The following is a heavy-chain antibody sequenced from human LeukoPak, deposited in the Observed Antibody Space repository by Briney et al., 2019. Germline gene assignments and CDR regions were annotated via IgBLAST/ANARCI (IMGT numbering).Heavy chain of an antibody. Sequence: QPGGSLRLSCTASGFTFGDYDMSWVRQAPGKGLEWVSAIGGSGSSTFYADSVKGRFTVSRDNSKNTLYLQMSSLRAEDTAVYYCAKSRLTPHPWGQGTLVTVSS. CDR3: AKSRLTPHP. CDR2: IGGSGSST. CDR1: GFTFGDYD. J-gene: IGHJ5*02. V-gene: IGHV3-23*01. D-gene: IGHD1-14*01.